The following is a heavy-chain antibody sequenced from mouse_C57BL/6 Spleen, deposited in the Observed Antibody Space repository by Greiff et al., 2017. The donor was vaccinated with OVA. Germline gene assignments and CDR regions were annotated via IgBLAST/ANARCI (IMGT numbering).Heavy chain of an antibody. CDR1: GFTFSSYA. D-gene: IGHD1-1*01. CDR3: ARSTVVATKAMDY. J-gene: IGHJ4*01. V-gene: IGHV5-4*03. Sequence: EVKVVESGGGLVKPGGSLKLSCAASGFTFSSYAMSWVRQTPEKRLEWVATISDGGSYTYYPDNVKCRFTISRDNAKNNLYLQMSHLKSEDTAMYYCARSTVVATKAMDYWGQGTSVTVSS. CDR2: ISDGGSYT.